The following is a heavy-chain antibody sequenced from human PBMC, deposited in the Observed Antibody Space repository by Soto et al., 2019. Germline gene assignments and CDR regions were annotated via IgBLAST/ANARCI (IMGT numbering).Heavy chain of an antibody. J-gene: IGHJ6*02. CDR3: PRGGNPYYYYGMDV. CDR1: GYTFTSYG. CDR2: ISAYNGNT. V-gene: IGHV1-18*01. D-gene: IGHD2-15*01. Sequence: ASVKVSXKASGYTFTSYGISWVRQAPGQGLEWMGWISAYNGNTNYAQKLQGRVTMTTDTSTSTAYMELRSLRSDDTAVYYCPRGGNPYYYYGMDVWGQGTTVTVSS.